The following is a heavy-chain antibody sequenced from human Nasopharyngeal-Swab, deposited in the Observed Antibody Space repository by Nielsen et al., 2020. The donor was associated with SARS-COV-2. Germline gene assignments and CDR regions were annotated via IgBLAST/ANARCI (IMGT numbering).Heavy chain of an antibody. V-gene: IGHV4-30-4*01. CDR3: SGEAFYYYYYMDV. J-gene: IGHJ6*03. D-gene: IGHD3-10*01. CDR2: IYYSGST. CDR1: GGSISSGDYY. Sequence: LRLSCTVSGGSISSGDYYWSWIRQPPGKGLECIGYIYYSGSTYYNPSLKHRVTISVDTSKNQFSLKLSSVTAADTAVYYCSGEAFYYYYYMDVWGKGTTVTGSS.